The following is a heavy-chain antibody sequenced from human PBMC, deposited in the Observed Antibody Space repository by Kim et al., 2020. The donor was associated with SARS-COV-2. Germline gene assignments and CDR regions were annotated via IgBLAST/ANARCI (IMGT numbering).Heavy chain of an antibody. CDR1: SGSISGSSYY. CDR2: VYYTGST. V-gene: IGHV4-39*02. J-gene: IGHJ6*01. Sequence: SETLSLTCTVSSGSISGSSYYWGCIRQPPGKGLEWIGSVYYTGSTYLNPSHKSRVTIFVDTSKNHFSLTLSSVTAANTAVYFCVRSLAGGGCASGGLGT. D-gene: IGHD2-21*01. CDR3: VRSLAGGGCAS.